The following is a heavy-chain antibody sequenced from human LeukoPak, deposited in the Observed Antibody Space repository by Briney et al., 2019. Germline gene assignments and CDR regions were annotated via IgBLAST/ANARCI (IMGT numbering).Heavy chain of an antibody. V-gene: IGHV3-53*01. J-gene: IGHJ4*02. Sequence: GGSLRLSCAASGFTVSSNYMSWVRQAPGKGLEWVSVIYGGGSTYYADSVKGRFTISRDTPKNTLYLQMNSLRVEDTAVYYCASWPVGWYGEDSWGQGTLVTVSS. CDR3: ASWPVGWYGEDS. CDR1: GFTVSSNY. D-gene: IGHD6-19*01. CDR2: IYGGGST.